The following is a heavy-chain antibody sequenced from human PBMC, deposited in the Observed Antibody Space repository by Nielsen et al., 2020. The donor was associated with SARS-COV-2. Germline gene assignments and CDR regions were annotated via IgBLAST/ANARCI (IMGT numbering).Heavy chain of an antibody. Sequence: SETLSLTCTVSSGSIGSHNYHWGWIRQPPGKGLEWIATIANGGTTYYNPSLRSRVAISVDTSKKQLSLKLTSVTAADTAVHYCGVYGWGTDYWGQGALVTVSS. J-gene: IGHJ4*02. V-gene: IGHV4-39*01. CDR3: GVYGWGTDY. D-gene: IGHD3-10*01. CDR2: IANGGTT. CDR1: SGSIGSHNYH.